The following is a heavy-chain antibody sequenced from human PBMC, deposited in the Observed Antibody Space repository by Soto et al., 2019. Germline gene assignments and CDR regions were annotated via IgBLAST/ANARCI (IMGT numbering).Heavy chain of an antibody. Sequence: GGSLRLSCICSGFTFRTYTMNWVRQAPRKGLEWVSGIRGFSPYTFYAESVKGRFTISRDNAKNSLYLQMNSLRAEDTAVYYCARDRGYDAHDYYYNAMDVWGQGTTVTVS. CDR2: IRGFSPYT. D-gene: IGHD3-10*01. J-gene: IGHJ6*02. V-gene: IGHV3-21*01. CDR1: GFTFRTYT. CDR3: ARDRGYDAHDYYYNAMDV.